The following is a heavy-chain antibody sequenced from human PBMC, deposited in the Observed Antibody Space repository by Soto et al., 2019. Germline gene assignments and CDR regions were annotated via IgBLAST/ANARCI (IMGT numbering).Heavy chain of an antibody. J-gene: IGHJ4*02. CDR1: GFTLTSYA. D-gene: IGHD1-7*01. V-gene: IGHV3-23*01. Sequence: SGGSLRLSCAVSGFTLTSYAMTWVRQAPGKGLEWVSTISASGGSTYYVDSVKGRFTISRDNSKNTLYLQMNSLRVEDTAVYYCAKVGKGIYGTGTPPRWGQGTLVTVSS. CDR2: ISASGGST. CDR3: AKVGKGIYGTGTPPR.